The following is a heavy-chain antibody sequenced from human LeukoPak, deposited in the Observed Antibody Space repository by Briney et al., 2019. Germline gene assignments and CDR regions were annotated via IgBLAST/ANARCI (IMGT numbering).Heavy chain of an antibody. CDR3: ARGMLGYDILTGYYNVKYFQH. CDR2: IIPILGIA. CDR1: GGTFSSYA. V-gene: IGHV1-69*04. D-gene: IGHD3-9*01. Sequence: SVKVSCKASGGTFSSYAISWVRQAPGQGLEWMGRIIPILGIANYAQKFQGRVTITADKSTSTAYMELSSLRSEDTAVYYCARGMLGYDILTGYYNVKYFQHWGQGTLVTVSS. J-gene: IGHJ1*01.